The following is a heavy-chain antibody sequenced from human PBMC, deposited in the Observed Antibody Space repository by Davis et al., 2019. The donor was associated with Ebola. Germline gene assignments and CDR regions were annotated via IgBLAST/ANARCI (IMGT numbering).Heavy chain of an antibody. J-gene: IGHJ3*02. D-gene: IGHD2-21*01. V-gene: IGHV1-69*13. CDR3: ARGRHIVVVMGAFDI. CDR2: IIPIFGTA. Sequence: SVKVSCKTSGYTFSSYAISWVRQAPGQGLEWMGGIIPIFGTANYAQKFQGRVTITADESTSTAYMELSSLRSEDTAVYYCARGRHIVVVMGAFDIWGQGTMVTVSS. CDR1: GYTFSSYA.